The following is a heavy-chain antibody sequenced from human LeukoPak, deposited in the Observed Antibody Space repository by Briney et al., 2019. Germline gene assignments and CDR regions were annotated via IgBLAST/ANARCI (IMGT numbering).Heavy chain of an antibody. J-gene: IGHJ6*03. D-gene: IGHD3-10*01. CDR2: MNPNSGNT. CDR1: GYTFTSYD. Sequence: ASVKVSCKASGYTFTSYDINWVRQATGQGLEWMGWMNPNSGNTGYAQKFQGRVTMTRNTSISTAYMELRSLRSDDTAVYYCARAGRVLWFGEPNYYYYYMDVWGKGTTVTVSS. V-gene: IGHV1-8*01. CDR3: ARAGRVLWFGEPNYYYYYMDV.